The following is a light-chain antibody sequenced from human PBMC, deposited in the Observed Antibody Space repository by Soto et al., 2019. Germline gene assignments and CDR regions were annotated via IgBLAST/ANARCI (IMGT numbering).Light chain of an antibody. V-gene: IGKV1-5*03. Sequence: DIQMTQSPSTLSASVGDRVTITCRASQSISNWLAWYQQKPGKAPKLLIYKASSLESGVPSRFSGSGSGTEFTLTISSLQPDDFATYYCQQYNSSFVQGTKVEIK. CDR2: KAS. CDR3: QQYNSS. J-gene: IGKJ1*01. CDR1: QSISNW.